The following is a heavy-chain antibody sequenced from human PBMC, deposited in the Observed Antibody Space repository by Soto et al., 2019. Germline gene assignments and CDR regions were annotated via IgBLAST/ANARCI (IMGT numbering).Heavy chain of an antibody. CDR1: GFSLRTSGVG. Sequence: ESGPTLVNPTQTLTLTCTFSGFSLRTSGVGVGWIRQPPGKALEWLALIYWDDDKRYSPSLKSRLTITKDTSKNLVVLIMTNMDPVDTATYYCARDSSGYYGFDYWGLGALVTVSS. D-gene: IGHD3-22*01. J-gene: IGHJ4*02. V-gene: IGHV2-5*02. CDR3: ARDSSGYYGFDY. CDR2: IYWDDDK.